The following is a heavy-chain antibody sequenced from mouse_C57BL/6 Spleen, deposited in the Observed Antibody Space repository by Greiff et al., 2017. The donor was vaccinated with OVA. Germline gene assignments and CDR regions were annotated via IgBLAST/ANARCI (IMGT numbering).Heavy chain of an antibody. CDR3: ASPTIYYGNYWYFDV. CDR2: IDPSYSYT. CDR1: GYTFTSYW. J-gene: IGHJ1*03. Sequence: QVQLQQPGAELVKPGASVKLSCKASGYTFTSYWMQWVKQRPGQGLEWIGEIDPSYSYTNYNHKFKGKATLTVDTSSSTAYMQLSSLTSEDSAVYYCASPTIYYGNYWYFDVWGTGTTVTVSS. V-gene: IGHV1-50*01. D-gene: IGHD2-1*01.